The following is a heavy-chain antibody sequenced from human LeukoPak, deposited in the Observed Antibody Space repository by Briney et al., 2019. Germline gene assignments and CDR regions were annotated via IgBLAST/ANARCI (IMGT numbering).Heavy chain of an antibody. J-gene: IGHJ6*03. Sequence: SETLSLTCAVSGGSISSSNWWSWVRQPPGKGLEWIGEIYHSGSTNYNPSLKSRVTKSVDTSTNQFSLKLSSVTAADTAVYYCARHPYYYDSSGYYYVGYMDVWGKGTTVTISS. D-gene: IGHD3-22*01. V-gene: IGHV4-4*02. CDR3: ARHPYYYDSSGYYYVGYMDV. CDR2: IYHSGST. CDR1: GGSISSSNW.